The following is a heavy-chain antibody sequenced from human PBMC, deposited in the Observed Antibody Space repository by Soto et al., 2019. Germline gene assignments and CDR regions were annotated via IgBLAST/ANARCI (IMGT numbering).Heavy chain of an antibody. CDR3: ARELYSGSYFDS. Sequence: GGSLRLSCAASGFTFSSYGMHWVRQAPGKGLEWVAVIWYDGSNKYYADSVKGRFTISGDNSKNTLYLQMNSLRAEDTAVYYCARELYSGSYFDSWCQGTLVTVSS. J-gene: IGHJ4*02. CDR2: IWYDGSNK. V-gene: IGHV3-33*01. D-gene: IGHD1-26*01. CDR1: GFTFSSYG.